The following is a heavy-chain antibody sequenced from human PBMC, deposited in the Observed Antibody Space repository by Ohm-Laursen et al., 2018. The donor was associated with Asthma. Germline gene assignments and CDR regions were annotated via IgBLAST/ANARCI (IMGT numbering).Heavy chain of an antibody. CDR3: ARDYYGPGAY. Sequence: SLRLSCAASGFTFSGYWMQWVRQAPGKGLVWVSRINSDGSSTTYADSVRGRFTISRDNAKNTLYLQINSLRAEDTAVYYCARDYYGPGAYWGQGTLVTVSS. V-gene: IGHV3-74*01. D-gene: IGHD3-10*01. CDR1: GFTFSGYW. CDR2: INSDGSST. J-gene: IGHJ4*02.